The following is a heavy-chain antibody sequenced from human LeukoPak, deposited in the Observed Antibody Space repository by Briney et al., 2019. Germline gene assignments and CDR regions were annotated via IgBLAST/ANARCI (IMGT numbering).Heavy chain of an antibody. J-gene: IGHJ4*02. Sequence: PGGSLRLSCAASGFTFSNYGFHWVRQAPGKGLEWGSVIWYDGSKKYYAESVKGRFTISGDSFKNTLYLQMNSLKVEDTAVYYCARDDSSLAPFDYWGQGTLVTVSS. CDR3: ARDDSSLAPFDY. CDR1: GFTFSNYG. V-gene: IGHV3-33*01. D-gene: IGHD4-11*01. CDR2: IWYDGSKK.